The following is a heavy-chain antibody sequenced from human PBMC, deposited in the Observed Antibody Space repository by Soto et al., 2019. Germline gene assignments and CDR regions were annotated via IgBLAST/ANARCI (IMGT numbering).Heavy chain of an antibody. Sequence: ASVKVSCKASGYTFTGYYMHWVRQAPGQGLEWMGWINPNSGGTNYAQKFQGWVTITRDTSISTAYMELSRLRSDDTAVYYCARAYCSSTSCYDPYFDYWGQGTLVTVSS. CDR2: INPNSGGT. J-gene: IGHJ4*02. CDR3: ARAYCSSTSCYDPYFDY. CDR1: GYTFTGYY. D-gene: IGHD2-2*01. V-gene: IGHV1-2*04.